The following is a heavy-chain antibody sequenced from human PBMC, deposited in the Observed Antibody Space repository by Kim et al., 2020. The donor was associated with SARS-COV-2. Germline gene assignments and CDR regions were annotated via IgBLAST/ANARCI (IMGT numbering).Heavy chain of an antibody. CDR1: AFTFTTYA. V-gene: IGHV3-30*04. Sequence: GGSLRLSCAASAFTFTTYAMNWVRQAPGKGLEWVAVISFDGNYKYYADSVQGRFTISRDDSKNTLYLQMNSLRAEDTAVYYCAKGGAYDRTGNGWGYYDFWGQGTLVTVSS. CDR3: AKGGAYDRTGNGWGYYDF. D-gene: IGHD3-22*01. CDR2: ISFDGNYK. J-gene: IGHJ4*02.